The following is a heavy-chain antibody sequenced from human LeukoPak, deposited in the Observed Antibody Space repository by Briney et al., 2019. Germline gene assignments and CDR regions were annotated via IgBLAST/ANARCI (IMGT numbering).Heavy chain of an antibody. CDR1: GFTFSSYA. CDR2: ISTDGGST. Sequence: GGSLRLSCAASGFTFSSYAMHWVRQAPGKGLEYVSSISTDGGSTYYANSVKGRFTISRDNSKNTLYLQMGSLRAEDMAVYYCARGGAYGSGSYYNMNFWGQGALVTVSS. CDR3: ARGGAYGSGSYYNMNF. J-gene: IGHJ4*02. D-gene: IGHD3-10*01. V-gene: IGHV3-64*01.